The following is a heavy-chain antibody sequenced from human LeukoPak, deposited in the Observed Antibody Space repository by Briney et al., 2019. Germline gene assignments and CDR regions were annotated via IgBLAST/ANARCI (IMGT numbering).Heavy chain of an antibody. CDR1: GFTFSSYW. J-gene: IGHJ6*02. V-gene: IGHV3-74*01. Sequence: GGSLRLSCAASGFTFSSYWMHWVRQAPGEGLVWVSRINSDGYSIGYADSVKGRFTISRDNAKNTLHLQVNSLRAEDTAVYYCARGGVAGGMDVWGQGTTVTVSS. CDR3: ARGGVAGGMDV. D-gene: IGHD6-19*01. CDR2: INSDGYSI.